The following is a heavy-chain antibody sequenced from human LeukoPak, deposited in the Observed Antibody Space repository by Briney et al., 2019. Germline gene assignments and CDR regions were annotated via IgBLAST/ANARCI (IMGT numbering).Heavy chain of an antibody. CDR2: IIPIFGTA. CDR1: GGTFSSYA. CDR3: ARGKDYYDSSGYLGY. D-gene: IGHD3-22*01. Sequence: ASVKVSCKASGGTFSSYAISWVRQAPGQGLEWMGGIIPIFGTANYAQKFQGRVTITADESTSTAYMELSSLRSEDTAVYYCARGKDYYDSSGYLGYWGQGTLVTVSS. V-gene: IGHV1-69*13. J-gene: IGHJ4*02.